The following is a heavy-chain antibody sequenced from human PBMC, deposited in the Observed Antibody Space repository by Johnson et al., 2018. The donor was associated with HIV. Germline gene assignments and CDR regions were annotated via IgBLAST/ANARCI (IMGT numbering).Heavy chain of an antibody. Sequence: VQLVESGGGLVKPGGSLRLSCAASGFTFSSSALHWIRQASGRGLEWVGLIRSKGNSYATAYAASVKGRFTISRDDSKNTLYLQMSSLRTEDAAVYYCTTEGDAFDIWGQGTMVTVSS. J-gene: IGHJ3*02. CDR2: IRSKGNSYAT. CDR3: TTEGDAFDI. V-gene: IGHV3-73*01. CDR1: GFTFSSSA.